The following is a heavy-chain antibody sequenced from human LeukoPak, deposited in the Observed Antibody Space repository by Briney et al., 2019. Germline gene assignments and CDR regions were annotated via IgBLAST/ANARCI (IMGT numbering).Heavy chain of an antibody. D-gene: IGHD5-24*01. CDR3: ARGNGYSGWFDP. CDR1: GGSISSYY. J-gene: IGHJ5*02. Sequence: SETLSLTCSVSGGSISSYYWSWIRQPPGKGLEWIGYIYYSGSTNYNPSLKSRVTISVDTSKNQFSLKLSSVTAADTAVYYCARGNGYSGWFDPWGQGTLVTVSS. CDR2: IYYSGST. V-gene: IGHV4-59*01.